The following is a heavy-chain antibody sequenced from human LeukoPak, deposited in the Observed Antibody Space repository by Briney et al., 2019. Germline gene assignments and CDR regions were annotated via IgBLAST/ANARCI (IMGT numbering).Heavy chain of an antibody. CDR3: ARLSRNTVTNANPLGY. D-gene: IGHD4-11*01. J-gene: IGHJ4*02. CDR2: ISSSSSYI. Sequence: GGSLRLSCAASGFTFSSYSMNWVRQAPGKGLEWVSSISSSSSYIYYADSVKGRFTISRDNAKNSLYLQMNSLRAEDTAVYYCARLSRNTVTNANPLGYWGQGTLVTVSS. CDR1: GFTFSSYS. V-gene: IGHV3-21*01.